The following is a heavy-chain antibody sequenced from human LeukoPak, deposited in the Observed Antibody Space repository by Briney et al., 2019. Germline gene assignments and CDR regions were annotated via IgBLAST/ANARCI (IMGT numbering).Heavy chain of an antibody. D-gene: IGHD3-22*01. V-gene: IGHV3-64*01. J-gene: IGHJ3*02. CDR2: IDASGSST. Sequence: GGSLRLSCAASGFSLSSSVMHWVRQGPGKGLEYVSGIDASGSSTHYANSLKDRFTISKDNSKNTLYLQMGSLRVEDMAVYYCAREGHSSGNCGMFDIWGQGTMVTVSS. CDR1: GFSLSSSV. CDR3: AREGHSSGNCGMFDI.